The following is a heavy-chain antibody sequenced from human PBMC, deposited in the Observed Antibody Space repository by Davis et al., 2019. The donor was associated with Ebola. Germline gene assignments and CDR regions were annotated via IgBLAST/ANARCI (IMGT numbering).Heavy chain of an antibody. J-gene: IGHJ4*02. D-gene: IGHD1-26*01. CDR1: GGSIISSSYY. V-gene: IGHV4-30-2*06. CDR2: IDHGEST. CDR3: ARGVGVGARIAYFDY. Sequence: SETLSLTCTVSGGSIISSSYYWSWIRQSPGKGLEWIGYIDHGESTFYNPSLRSRVSILVDRSRNQFSLNLSSVTAADTAVYYCARGVGVGARIAYFDYWGQGTLVTVSS.